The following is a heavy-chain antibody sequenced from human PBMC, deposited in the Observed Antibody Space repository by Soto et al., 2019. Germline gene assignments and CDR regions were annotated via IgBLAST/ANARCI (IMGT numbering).Heavy chain of an antibody. Sequence: ASVTVSCKASGYTFPSYGISWVRQAPGQGLEWMGWISAYNGNTNYAQKLQGRVTMTTDTSTSTAYMELRSLRSDDTAVYYCAREGVTIFGVVILLPSHFDYWGQGTLVTVSS. V-gene: IGHV1-18*01. J-gene: IGHJ4*02. D-gene: IGHD3-3*01. CDR3: AREGVTIFGVVILLPSHFDY. CDR2: ISAYNGNT. CDR1: GYTFPSYG.